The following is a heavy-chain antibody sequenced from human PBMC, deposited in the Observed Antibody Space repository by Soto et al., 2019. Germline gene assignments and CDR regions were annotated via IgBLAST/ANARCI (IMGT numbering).Heavy chain of an antibody. CDR1: GFTFSSYA. Sequence: GESLKISCAASGFTFSSYAMSWVRQAPGKGLEWVSVITGSGGSTYYADSVKGRFTISRDNSKNTLYLQMNSLRAEDTAVYYCAKGTRSGGSCWTDYWGQGTLVTVSS. CDR2: ITGSGGST. D-gene: IGHD2-15*01. CDR3: AKGTRSGGSCWTDY. J-gene: IGHJ4*02. V-gene: IGHV3-23*01.